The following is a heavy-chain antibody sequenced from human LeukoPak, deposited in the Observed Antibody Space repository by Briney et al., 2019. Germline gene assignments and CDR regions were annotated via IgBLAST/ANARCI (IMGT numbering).Heavy chain of an antibody. V-gene: IGHV3-23*01. CDR2: ISGSIGST. CDR1: GFSFSRHA. Sequence: GGSLRLSCEASGFSFSRHAMSWVRQAPGKGLEWVSTISGSIGSTYYADSVKGRFTISRDNSKNTLYLQMNGLRAEDTAVYYCAKLYSSSWYSDYWGQGTLFTVSS. J-gene: IGHJ4*02. CDR3: AKLYSSSWYSDY. D-gene: IGHD6-13*01.